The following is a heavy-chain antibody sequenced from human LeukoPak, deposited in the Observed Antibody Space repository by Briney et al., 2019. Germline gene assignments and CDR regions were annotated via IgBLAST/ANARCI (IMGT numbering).Heavy chain of an antibody. V-gene: IGHV3-7*03. D-gene: IGHD3-22*01. CDR2: IKQDGSEK. Sequence: GGSLRLSCAASGFAFGNYWMSWVRQTPGKGLEWVANIKQDGSEKYYVDSVKGRFTISRDNAENSLSLQMNSLRAEDTAVYYCASAGGDSRSPLPFYYWGQGTLVTVSS. CDR1: GFAFGNYW. CDR3: ASAGGDSRSPLPFYY. J-gene: IGHJ4*02.